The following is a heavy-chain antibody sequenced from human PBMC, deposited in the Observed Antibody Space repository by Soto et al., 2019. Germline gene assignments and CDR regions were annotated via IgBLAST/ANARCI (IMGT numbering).Heavy chain of an antibody. J-gene: IGHJ4*02. V-gene: IGHV4-4*07. D-gene: IGHD2-8*02. CDR2: FSLSGTT. CDR3: ARGMTPPGAPAWYYFDS. Sequence: QVQLQESGPGLMKPSETLSLTCTVSGASITGSSYWSWIRQPAGKGLEWIGRFSLSGTTNYNPSLRSRVAMSADVSKNQFYLRLTSVTAADTALYYCARGMTPPGAPAWYYFDSWGQGTLVTVSS. CDR1: GASITGSSY.